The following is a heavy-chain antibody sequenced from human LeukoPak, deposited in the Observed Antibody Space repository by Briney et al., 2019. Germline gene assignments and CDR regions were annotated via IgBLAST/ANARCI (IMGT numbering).Heavy chain of an antibody. V-gene: IGHV3-23*01. J-gene: IGHJ4*02. CDR1: GFTFSSYA. CDR3: ASSIAARPVDY. Sequence: PGGSLRLSCAASGFTFSSYAMGWVRQSPGKGLGWVSAISGSGGSTYYADSVKGRFTISRDNSKNTLYLQMNSLRAEDTAVYYCASSIAARPVDYWGQGTLVTVSS. CDR2: ISGSGGST. D-gene: IGHD6-6*01.